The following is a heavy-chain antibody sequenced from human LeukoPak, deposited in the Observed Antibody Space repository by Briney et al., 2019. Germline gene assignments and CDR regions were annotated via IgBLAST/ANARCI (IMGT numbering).Heavy chain of an antibody. Sequence: GGSLRLSCAASGFTFSSYSMNWVRQAPGKGLEWVSSISSSSSYIYYADSVKGRFTISRDNAKNSLYLQMSSLRAEDTAVYYCARDDTVTAFFWGQGTLVTVSS. CDR2: ISSSSSYI. D-gene: IGHD5-18*01. CDR3: ARDDTVTAFF. V-gene: IGHV3-21*01. J-gene: IGHJ4*02. CDR1: GFTFSSYS.